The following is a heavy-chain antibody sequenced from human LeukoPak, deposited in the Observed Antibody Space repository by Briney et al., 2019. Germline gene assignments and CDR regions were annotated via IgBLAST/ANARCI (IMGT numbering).Heavy chain of an antibody. CDR3: ARHHVAGTNY. Sequence: SETLSLTCTVSGGSISSGSYYWSWIRQPAGKGLEWIGRIYTSGSTNYNPSLKSRVTISVDTSKNQFSLKLSSVTAADTAVYYCARHHVAGTNYWGQGTLVTVSS. CDR1: GGSISSGSYY. V-gene: IGHV4-61*02. D-gene: IGHD6-19*01. CDR2: IYTSGST. J-gene: IGHJ4*02.